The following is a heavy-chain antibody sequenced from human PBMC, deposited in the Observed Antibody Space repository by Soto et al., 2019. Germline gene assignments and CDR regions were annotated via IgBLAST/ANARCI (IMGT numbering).Heavy chain of an antibody. CDR1: GGSFSGYY. Sequence: SDTLSLTCAVYGGSFSGYYWSWIRQPPGKGLEWIGEINHSGSTNYNPSLKSRVTISVDTSKNQFSLKLSSVTAADTAVYYCARREYSGYLYYYYYGMDVWGQGTTVTVSS. D-gene: IGHD5-12*01. V-gene: IGHV4-34*01. CDR2: INHSGST. CDR3: ARREYSGYLYYYYYGMDV. J-gene: IGHJ6*02.